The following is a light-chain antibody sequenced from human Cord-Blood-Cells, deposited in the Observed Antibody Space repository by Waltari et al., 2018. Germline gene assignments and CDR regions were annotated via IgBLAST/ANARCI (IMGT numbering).Light chain of an antibody. CDR1: QSVSSN. Sequence: IVMTQSPATLSVSPGERATLSCRASQSVSSNLAWYQQKPGQAPRLLIYGASTRATGIPARFSGSGSGTEFTLTISSLQPEDFAVYYCQQYNNWPLTFGGGTKVEIK. V-gene: IGKV3-15*01. J-gene: IGKJ4*01. CDR3: QQYNNWPLT. CDR2: GAS.